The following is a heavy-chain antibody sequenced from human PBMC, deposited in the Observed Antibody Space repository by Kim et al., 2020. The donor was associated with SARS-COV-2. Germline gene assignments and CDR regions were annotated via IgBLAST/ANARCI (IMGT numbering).Heavy chain of an antibody. CDR2: ISGRGTST. Sequence: GGSLRLSCAASGFTFSNYAMAWVRQAPGKGLEWVSAISGRGTSTYYADSVKGRFTISRDNSKNTLYLQMNSLRAEDTAVYYCAKDQLIVVATCDYWGRGTLVTVSS. V-gene: IGHV3-23*01. D-gene: IGHD3-22*01. CDR3: AKDQLIVVATCDY. J-gene: IGHJ4*02. CDR1: GFTFSNYA.